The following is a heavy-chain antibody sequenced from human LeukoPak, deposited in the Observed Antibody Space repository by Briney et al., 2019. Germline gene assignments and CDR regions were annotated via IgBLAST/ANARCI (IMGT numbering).Heavy chain of an antibody. CDR3: ARQGTSGHYYYPNWFDP. D-gene: IGHD3-22*01. J-gene: IGHJ5*02. CDR1: GYNFTNYW. CDR2: IYPGDSDT. V-gene: IGHV5-51*01. Sequence: LKISCKGSGYNFTNYWIGWVRQMHGKGLEWMGIIYPGDSDTRYSPSFEGQVTISADKSISTAYLQWSSLKASDTAMYYCARQGTSGHYYYPNWFDPWGQGTLVTVSS.